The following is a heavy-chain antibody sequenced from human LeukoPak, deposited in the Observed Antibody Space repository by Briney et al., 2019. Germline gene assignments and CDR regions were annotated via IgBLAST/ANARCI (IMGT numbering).Heavy chain of an antibody. Sequence: PSETLSLTCAVYGGSFSGSYWSWIRQPPGKGLEWIGEINHSGSTNYNPSLKSRVTISIDTSKNQFSLKLRSVTAADTAVYYCTRSPPPGATAYGVVDLWSQGTLVTVSS. D-gene: IGHD3-16*01. CDR3: TRSPPPGATAYGVVDL. CDR2: INHSGST. CDR1: GGSFSGSY. J-gene: IGHJ4*02. V-gene: IGHV4-34*01.